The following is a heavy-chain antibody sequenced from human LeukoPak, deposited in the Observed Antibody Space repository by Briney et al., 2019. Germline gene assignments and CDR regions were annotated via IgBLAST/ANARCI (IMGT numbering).Heavy chain of an antibody. D-gene: IGHD2-15*01. CDR2: IYYSGTT. V-gene: IGHV4-59*01. CDR1: GGSFRNYY. Sequence: PSETLSLTCAVYGGSFRNYYWSWIRQPPGKGLEWIGYIYYSGTTNYNPSLKSRVTISVDTSKNQFSLKLSSVTAADTAVYYCAREDYCSGGSCYSGYFQHWGQGTLVTVSS. J-gene: IGHJ1*01. CDR3: AREDYCSGGSCYSGYFQH.